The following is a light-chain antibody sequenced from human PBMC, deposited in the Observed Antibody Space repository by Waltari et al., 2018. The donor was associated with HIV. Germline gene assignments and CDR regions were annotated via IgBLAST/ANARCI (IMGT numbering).Light chain of an antibody. J-gene: IGLJ2*01. CDR3: ASWDDSLNGVI. V-gene: IGLV1-44*01. CDR2: RSD. CDR1: GSNIGTRP. Sequence: QSVLTQPPSASGTPGPRVTISCSGTGSNIGTRPVHWYQKLAGSAPKLLIYRSDLRPSGVPDRFSGSKSATSASLAISGLQSEDEATYYCASWDDSLNGVIFGGGTELTVL.